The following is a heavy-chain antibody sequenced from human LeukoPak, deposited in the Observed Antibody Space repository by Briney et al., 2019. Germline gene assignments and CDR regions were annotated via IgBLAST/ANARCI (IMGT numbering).Heavy chain of an antibody. CDR2: ISGSGGST. D-gene: IGHD3-22*01. Sequence: GGSLRLSCAASGFTFSSYAMSWVRQAPGKGLEWVSAISGSGGSTYYADSVKGRFTISRDNSKNTPYLQMNSLRAEDTAVYYCARIPGEGYYDSRGYYGEYFQHWGQGTLVTVSS. J-gene: IGHJ1*01. CDR3: ARIPGEGYYDSRGYYGEYFQH. CDR1: GFTFSSYA. V-gene: IGHV3-23*01.